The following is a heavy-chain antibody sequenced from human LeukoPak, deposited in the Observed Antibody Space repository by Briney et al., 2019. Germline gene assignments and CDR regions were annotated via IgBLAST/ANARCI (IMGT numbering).Heavy chain of an antibody. CDR3: ARGWDTAYNWFDP. D-gene: IGHD5-18*01. Sequence: GASVKVSCKASGGTFSSYAISWVRQAPGQGLEWMGGIIPIFGTTNYAQKFQGRVTITADESTSTAYMELSSLRSEDTAVYYCARGWDTAYNWFDPWGQGTLVTVSS. CDR1: GGTFSSYA. CDR2: IIPIFGTT. J-gene: IGHJ5*02. V-gene: IGHV1-69*13.